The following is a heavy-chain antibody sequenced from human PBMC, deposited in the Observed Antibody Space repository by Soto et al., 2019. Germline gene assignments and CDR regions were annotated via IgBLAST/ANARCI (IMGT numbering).Heavy chain of an antibody. CDR3: ARGVPYAASLYFDN. J-gene: IGHJ4*02. CDR1: GYTFTSFW. CDR2: VYPDDSDT. D-gene: IGHD2-2*01. V-gene: IGHV5-51*01. Sequence: LGESLKISCRASGYTFTSFWIAWVRQMPGKGLEWMGIVYPDDSDTRYSPAFQGQVNISADTSLTTAYLQWASLEASDTAMYYCARGVPYAASLYFDNWGPGSLVTVSS.